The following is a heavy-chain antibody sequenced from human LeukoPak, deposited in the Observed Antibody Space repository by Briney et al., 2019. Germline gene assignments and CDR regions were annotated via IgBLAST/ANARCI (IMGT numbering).Heavy chain of an antibody. D-gene: IGHD2/OR15-2a*01. J-gene: IGHJ4*02. CDR2: ISSRSRTI. V-gene: IGHV3-11*01. CDR1: GFNFNDYY. Sequence: GGSLRLSCAVSGFNFNDYYMAWIRQAPGKGLEWVSYISSRSRTIYYADSAKGRFTISRDNAKSSLYLQMNSLRVEDTAVYYWARDTWNSHYYFDHWGQGILVTVSS. CDR3: ARDTWNSHYYFDH.